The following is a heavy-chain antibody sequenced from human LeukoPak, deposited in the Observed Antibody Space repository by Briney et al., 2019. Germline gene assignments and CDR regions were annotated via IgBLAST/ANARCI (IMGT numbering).Heavy chain of an antibody. CDR2: ISTSRSYI. Sequence: GGSLRLSCAASGFTFRSYSMNWVRQAPGKGLEWVSSISTSRSYIYYADSVRGRFTISTDNSKNTLYLQMYSLRAEDTALYYCAKGLERESRLDSWGQGTLVTVSS. J-gene: IGHJ4*02. CDR3: AKGLERESRLDS. V-gene: IGHV3-21*04. CDR1: GFTFRSYS. D-gene: IGHD1-1*01.